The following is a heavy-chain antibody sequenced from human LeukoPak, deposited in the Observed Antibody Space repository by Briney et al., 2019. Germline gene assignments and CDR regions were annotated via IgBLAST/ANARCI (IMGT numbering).Heavy chain of an antibody. V-gene: IGHV4-34*01. CDR3: ASRSSSWAYYYGIDV. J-gene: IGHJ6*02. CDR1: GGSFSGYY. Sequence: SETLSLTCAVYGGSFSGYYWSWIRQPPGKGLEWIGEINHSGSTNYNPSLKSRVTISVDTSKNQFSLKLSSVTAADTAVYYCASRSSSWAYYYGIDVWGQGTTVTVSS. D-gene: IGHD6-13*01. CDR2: INHSGST.